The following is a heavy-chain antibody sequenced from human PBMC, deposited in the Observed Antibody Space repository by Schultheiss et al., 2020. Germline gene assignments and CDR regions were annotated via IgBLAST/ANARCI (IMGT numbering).Heavy chain of an antibody. CDR2: IDPSDSYT. Sequence: GASLKISCKGSGYSFTSYWISWVRQMPGKGLEWMGRIDPSDSYTNYSPSFQGHVTISADKSISTAYLQWSSLKASDTAMYYCARTYYDILTGYYRDYYYYYMDVWGKGTTVTVSS. CDR3: ARTYYDILTGYYRDYYYYYMDV. D-gene: IGHD3-9*01. V-gene: IGHV5-10-1*01. CDR1: GYSFTSYW. J-gene: IGHJ6*03.